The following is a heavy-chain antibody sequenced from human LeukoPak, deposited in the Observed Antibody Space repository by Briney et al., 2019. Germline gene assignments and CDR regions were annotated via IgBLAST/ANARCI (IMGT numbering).Heavy chain of an antibody. J-gene: IGHJ3*02. CDR1: GFTFSSYE. Sequence: GGSLRLSCAASGFTFSSYEMNWVRQTPGKGLEWVLYISGSGSTIYSADSVKGRFTISRDNAKNSLYLQMNSLRAEDTAIYYCAREVGYCSSTSCRDAFDIWGQGTMVTVSS. CDR3: AREVGYCSSTSCRDAFDI. CDR2: ISGSGSTI. V-gene: IGHV3-48*03. D-gene: IGHD2-2*01.